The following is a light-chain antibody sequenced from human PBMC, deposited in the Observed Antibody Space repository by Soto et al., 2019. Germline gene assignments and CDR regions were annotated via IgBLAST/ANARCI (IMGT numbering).Light chain of an antibody. CDR3: QQRSNWPAT. V-gene: IGKV1-5*01. J-gene: IGKJ5*01. CDR1: QSIVNW. Sequence: GDIVTITCRTSQSIVNWLAWYQQKPGKAPNLLIYDVSNLASGVPSRFSGSGSGTDFTLTISSLEPEDFAVYYCQQRSNWPATFGQGTRLEIK. CDR2: DVS.